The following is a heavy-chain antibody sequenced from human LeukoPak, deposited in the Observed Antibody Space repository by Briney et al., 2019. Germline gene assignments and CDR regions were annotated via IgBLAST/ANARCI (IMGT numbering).Heavy chain of an antibody. Sequence: GRSLRLSCAASGFTFDDYAMHWVRQAPGKGLEWVSGISWNSGSIGYADSVKGRFTISRDNAKNSLYLQMNSLRAEDTALYYCAKAHGFGYGSGSYSDYYYYYMDVWGKGTTVTVSS. CDR1: GFTFDDYA. CDR3: AKAHGFGYGSGSYSDYYYYYMDV. D-gene: IGHD3-10*01. V-gene: IGHV3-9*01. J-gene: IGHJ6*03. CDR2: ISWNSGSI.